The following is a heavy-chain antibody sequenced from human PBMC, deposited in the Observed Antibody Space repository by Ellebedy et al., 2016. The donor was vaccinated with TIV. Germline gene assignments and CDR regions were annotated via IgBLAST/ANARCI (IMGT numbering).Heavy chain of an antibody. CDR3: ARDLVGATPVDY. D-gene: IGHD1-26*01. J-gene: IGHJ4*02. Sequence: AASVKVSCKASGYTFTSYGITWVRQAPGQGLEWMGWISPYDGNTNYAQKLQGRVTMTTDTSTSTVYMELRSLRSDDTAVYYCARDLVGATPVDYWGQGTLVTVSS. CDR1: GYTFTSYG. V-gene: IGHV1-18*01. CDR2: ISPYDGNT.